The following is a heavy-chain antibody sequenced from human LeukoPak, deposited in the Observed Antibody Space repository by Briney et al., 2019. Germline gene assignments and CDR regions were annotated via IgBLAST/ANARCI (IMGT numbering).Heavy chain of an antibody. Sequence: GGSLRLSCAASGFTFSSYAMSWVRQAPGKGLEWVSAISGSGGSTYYADSVKGRFTISRDNSKNTLYLQMNSLRAEDTAVYYCAKPLGIVVVVAAGYFDYWGQGTLVTVSS. CDR2: ISGSGGST. V-gene: IGHV3-23*01. J-gene: IGHJ4*02. D-gene: IGHD2-15*01. CDR1: GFTFSSYA. CDR3: AKPLGIVVVVAAGYFDY.